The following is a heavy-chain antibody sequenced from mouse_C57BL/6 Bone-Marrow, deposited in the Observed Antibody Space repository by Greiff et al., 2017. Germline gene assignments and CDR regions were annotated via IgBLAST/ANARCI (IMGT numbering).Heavy chain of an antibody. J-gene: IGHJ1*03. CDR3: ARRLPYWYFDV. V-gene: IGHV1-69*01. CDR1: GYTFTSYW. D-gene: IGHD2-2*01. Sequence: VQLQQPGAELVMPGASVKLSCKASGYTFTSYWMHWVKQMPGQGLEWIGEIDPSDSYTNYNQKFKGKSTLTVDKSSSTAYMQLSSLTSEDSAVYYCARRLPYWYFDVWGTGTTVTVSS. CDR2: IDPSDSYT.